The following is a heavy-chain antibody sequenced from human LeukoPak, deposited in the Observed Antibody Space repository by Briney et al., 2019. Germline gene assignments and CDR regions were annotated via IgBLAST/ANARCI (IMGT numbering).Heavy chain of an antibody. Sequence: GGSLRLSCAASGFMIEDHAMHWVRRPPGKGLEWVSLITGDGSRTYYADSVKGRFSISRDNSKNSLYLQMNGLRSEDTALYYCARDREEEAFGADYYFDYWGQGNLVTVSS. CDR1: GFMIEDHA. V-gene: IGHV3-43*02. D-gene: IGHD3-3*02. J-gene: IGHJ4*02. CDR3: ARDREEEAFGADYYFDY. CDR2: ITGDGSRT.